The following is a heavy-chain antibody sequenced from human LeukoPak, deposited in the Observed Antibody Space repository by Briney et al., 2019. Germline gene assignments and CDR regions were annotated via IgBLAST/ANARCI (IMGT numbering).Heavy chain of an antibody. Sequence: GGSLRLSCAASGFTFSNYGMHWVRQAPGKGLEWVAFIRYDGSNRYYSDSVKGRFTVSRDNSKNTLYLQMNSLRAEDTAVYCCAKDSKMMVVFITGKGTEFDYWGQGALVTVSS. V-gene: IGHV3-30*02. D-gene: IGHD3-22*01. CDR1: GFTFSNYG. J-gene: IGHJ4*02. CDR3: AKDSKMMVVFITGKGTEFDY. CDR2: IRYDGSNR.